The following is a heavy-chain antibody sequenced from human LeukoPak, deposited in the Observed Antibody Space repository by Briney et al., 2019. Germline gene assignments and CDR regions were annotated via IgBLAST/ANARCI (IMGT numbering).Heavy chain of an antibody. CDR1: GFTFSDNY. J-gene: IGHJ4*02. Sequence: GGSLRLSCAAAGFTFSDNYMTWVRQAPGKGLEWLSYISGNGGVIQYADSVKGRFTISRDNAKNLLYLQMDSLRVEDTAIYYCARDPRTVRIWGQGTLVTVSS. D-gene: IGHD1-1*01. V-gene: IGHV3-11*04. CDR2: ISGNGGVI. CDR3: ARDPRTVRI.